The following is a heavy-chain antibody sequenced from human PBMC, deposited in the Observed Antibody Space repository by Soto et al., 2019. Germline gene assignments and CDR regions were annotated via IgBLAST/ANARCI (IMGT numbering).Heavy chain of an antibody. V-gene: IGHV1-69*01. CDR2: VMPMFGTA. Sequence: QVQLVQSGAEVKKPGSSVKVSCKVSGGTFKSYAISWLRQAPGQGLEWMGGVMPMFGTASYGEKFQGRGTITADESTSTTYMELSSLRSEDTAIFFCARGLTVYSAVLHYFYAMDVWGQGTSVTISS. CDR1: GGTFKSYA. CDR3: ARGLTVYSAVLHYFYAMDV. J-gene: IGHJ6*02. D-gene: IGHD2-8*01.